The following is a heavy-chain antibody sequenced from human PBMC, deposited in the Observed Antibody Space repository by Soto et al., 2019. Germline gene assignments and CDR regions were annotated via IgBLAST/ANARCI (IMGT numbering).Heavy chain of an antibody. CDR2: IYYSGST. Sequence: SETLSLTCTVSGGSISSYYWSWIRQPPGKGLEWIGYIYYSGSTNYNPSLKSRVTISVDTSKNQFSLKLSSVTAVDTAVYYCARRDDFWSGYYSYWGQGTLVTVSS. D-gene: IGHD3-3*01. J-gene: IGHJ4*02. CDR3: ARRDDFWSGYYSY. CDR1: GGSISSYY. V-gene: IGHV4-59*08.